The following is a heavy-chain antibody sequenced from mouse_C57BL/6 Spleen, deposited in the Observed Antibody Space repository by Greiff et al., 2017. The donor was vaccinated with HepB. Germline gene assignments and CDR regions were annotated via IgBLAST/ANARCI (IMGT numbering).Heavy chain of an antibody. CDR1: GYTFTDYY. CDR3: AKTTVVATNAMDY. Sequence: SGPVLVKPGASVKMSCKASGYTFTDYYMNWVKQSHGKSLEWIGVINPYNGGTSYNQKFKGKATLTVDKSSSTAYMELNSLTSEDSAVYYCAKTTVVATNAMDYWGQGTSVTVSS. CDR2: INPYNGGT. V-gene: IGHV1-19*01. D-gene: IGHD1-1*01. J-gene: IGHJ4*01.